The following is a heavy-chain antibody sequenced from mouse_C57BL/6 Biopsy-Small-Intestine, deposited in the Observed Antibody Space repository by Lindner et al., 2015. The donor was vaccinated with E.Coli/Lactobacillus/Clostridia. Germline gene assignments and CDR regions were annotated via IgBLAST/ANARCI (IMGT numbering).Heavy chain of an antibody. V-gene: IGHV9-3*02. CDR3: ARENHYYDSSGYYTLYFFDL. J-gene: IGHJ2*01. CDR1: GYSITGYA. D-gene: IGHD1-1*02. CDR2: LNTNTGKP. Sequence: VKVSCKASGYSITGYAINWIRQAPGQGLEWMGWLNTNTGKPTYAQDFTGRFAFSLDKSANTAYVEISSLKAADSALYYCARENHYYDSSGYYTLYFFDLWGQGSLLSVSS.